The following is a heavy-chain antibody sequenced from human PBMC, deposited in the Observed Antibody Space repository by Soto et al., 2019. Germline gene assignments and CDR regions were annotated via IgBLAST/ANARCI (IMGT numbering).Heavy chain of an antibody. CDR1: GFTFSSYG. Sequence: GGSLRLSCAASGFTFSSYGMHWVRQAPGKGLEWVAVIWYDGSNKYYADSVKGRFTISRDNSKNTLYLQMNSLRAEDTAVYYCARTRGYCSGGSCYGDAFDIWGQGTMVTVS. CDR3: ARTRGYCSGGSCYGDAFDI. J-gene: IGHJ3*02. V-gene: IGHV3-33*01. CDR2: IWYDGSNK. D-gene: IGHD2-15*01.